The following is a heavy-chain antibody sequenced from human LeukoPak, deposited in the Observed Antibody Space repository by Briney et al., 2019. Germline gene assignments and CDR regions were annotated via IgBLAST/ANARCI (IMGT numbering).Heavy chain of an antibody. V-gene: IGHV3-66*01. CDR1: GFTVSTNY. D-gene: IGHD3-10*01. CDR3: ASRIYGSGAFDI. CDR2: IYSDVIT. Sequence: GGSLRLSCAASGFTVSTNYISWVRQAPGKGLEWVSIIYSDVITDYADSVKGRFTNSRDNSKNTVYLEMNSLRAEDTAVYYCASRIYGSGAFDIWGPGTMVTVSS. J-gene: IGHJ3*02.